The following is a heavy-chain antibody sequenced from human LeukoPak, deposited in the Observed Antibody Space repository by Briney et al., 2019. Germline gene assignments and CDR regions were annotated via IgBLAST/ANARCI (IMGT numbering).Heavy chain of an antibody. CDR3: VRRAKGNSYFDP. J-gene: IGHJ5*02. D-gene: IGHD4-23*01. CDR1: GDSVSSGSSS. V-gene: IGHV6-1*01. CDR2: AYYTSKWTG. Sequence: SQTLSLTCAISGDSVSSGSSSWHWIRQSPSRGLEWLGRAYYTSKWTGDSALSVRSRIAITPDTSKNQFTLQLNSVTGDDTAVYYCVRRAKGNSYFDPWGQGTLVVVSS.